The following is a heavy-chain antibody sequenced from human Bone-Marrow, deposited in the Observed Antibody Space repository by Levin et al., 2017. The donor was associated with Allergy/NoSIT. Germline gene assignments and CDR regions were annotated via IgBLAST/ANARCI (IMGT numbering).Heavy chain of an antibody. CDR1: GFTVSSNY. J-gene: IGHJ4*02. Sequence: GGSLRLSCAASGFTVSSNYMSWVRQAPGKGLEWVSVIYSGGSTYYADSVKGRFTISRDNSKNTLFLQMNSLRGEDTAVYYCARVKGSSAYVFDYWGQGTLVTVSS. CDR2: IYSGGST. CDR3: ARVKGSSAYVFDY. D-gene: IGHD3-22*01. V-gene: IGHV3-66*01.